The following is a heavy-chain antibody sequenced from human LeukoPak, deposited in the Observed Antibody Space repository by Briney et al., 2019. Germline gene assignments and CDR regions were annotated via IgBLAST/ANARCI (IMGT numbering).Heavy chain of an antibody. CDR2: INHSGST. CDR1: GGSLSGYD. D-gene: IGHD1-26*01. Sequence: SETLSLTCAVYGGSLSGYDWSWIRQPPGKGLEWIGEINHSGSTNYNPSLKSRVTISVDTSKNQFSLKLGSVTAADTAVYYCARGRGATEGWGQGTLVTVSS. V-gene: IGHV4-34*01. J-gene: IGHJ4*02. CDR3: ARGRGATEG.